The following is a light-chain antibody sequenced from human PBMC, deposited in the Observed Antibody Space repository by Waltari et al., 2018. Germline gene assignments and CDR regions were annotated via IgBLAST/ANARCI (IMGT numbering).Light chain of an antibody. V-gene: IGLV3-25*03. CDR2: KDT. J-gene: IGLJ2*01. CDR1: ALPDQY. CDR3: QSADSSGTL. Sequence: SSELTQSPSVSVSPGQTARITCSGDALPDQYAFWYQQKPGQAPVLVLYKDTERPSGIPERFSGSSSGTTVTLTSSGVQAEDEADYYCQSADSSGTLFGGGTKLTVL.